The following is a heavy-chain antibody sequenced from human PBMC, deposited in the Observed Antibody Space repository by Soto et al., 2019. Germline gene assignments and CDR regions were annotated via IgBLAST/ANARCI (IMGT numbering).Heavy chain of an antibody. CDR1: GGSISSGGYY. CDR3: ARGVTLVRGVINTPYFEY. J-gene: IGHJ4*02. D-gene: IGHD3-10*01. Sequence: SETLSLTCTVSGGSISSGGYYWSWIRQHPGKGLEWIGYIYYSGSTYYNPSLKSRVTISVDTSKNQFSLKLSSVTAADTAVYYCARGVTLVRGVINTPYFEYWGQGALVTVSS. CDR2: IYYSGST. V-gene: IGHV4-31*03.